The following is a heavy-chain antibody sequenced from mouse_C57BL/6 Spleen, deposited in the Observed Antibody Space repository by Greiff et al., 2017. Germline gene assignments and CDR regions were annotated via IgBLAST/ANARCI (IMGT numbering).Heavy chain of an antibody. D-gene: IGHD3-3*01. Sequence: EVKLMESGGDLVKPGGSLKLSCAASGFTFSSYGMSWVRQTPDKRLEWVATISSGGSYTYYPDSVKGRFTISRDNAKNTLYLQMSSLKSEDTAMYYCARQPGTEYYFDYWGQGTTLTVSS. J-gene: IGHJ2*01. CDR2: ISSGGSYT. CDR1: GFTFSSYG. CDR3: ARQPGTEYYFDY. V-gene: IGHV5-6*01.